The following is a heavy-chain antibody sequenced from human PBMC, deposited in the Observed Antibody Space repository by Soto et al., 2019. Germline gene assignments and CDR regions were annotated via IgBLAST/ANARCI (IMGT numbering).Heavy chain of an antibody. Sequence: PSETLSLTCAVYGASFSGYYWSWIRQPPGKGLEWIGEINHSGSTTYNPSLKSRVTISVDTSKKQLSLNLNSVTAADTAVCYCARLHCHSPKCVPLDPWGQATLVNVPS. CDR1: GASFSGYY. D-gene: IGHD1-26*01. V-gene: IGHV4-34*01. CDR2: INHSGST. J-gene: IGHJ5*02. CDR3: ARLHCHSPKCVPLDP.